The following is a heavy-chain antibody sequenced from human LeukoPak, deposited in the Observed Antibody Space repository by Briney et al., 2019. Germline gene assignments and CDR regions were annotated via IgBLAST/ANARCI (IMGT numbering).Heavy chain of an antibody. CDR2: IYYSGST. D-gene: IGHD4-17*01. V-gene: IGHV4-30-4*08. J-gene: IGHJ4*02. CDR3: ARASTLYGDYPDY. Sequence: SETLSLTCTVSGGSISSGDYYWSWIRQPPGKGLEWIGYIYYSGSTYYNPSLKSRVTISVDTSKNQFSLKLSSVTAADTAVYYCARASTLYGDYPDYWGQRTLVTVSS. CDR1: GGSISSGDYY.